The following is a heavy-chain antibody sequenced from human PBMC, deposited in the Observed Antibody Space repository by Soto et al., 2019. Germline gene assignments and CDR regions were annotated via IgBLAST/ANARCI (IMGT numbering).Heavy chain of an antibody. CDR2: ITRDGYNK. J-gene: IGHJ4*02. D-gene: IGHD6-6*01. CDR1: VFIFKNYA. CDR3: TKSSGGSSSVGMDY. V-gene: IGHV3-30*04. Sequence: GSLRLSCAVSVFIFKNYALNWVRQAPGKGLEWVASITRDGYNKYYADSVKGRFTISRDNSKNTLSLQMTALRVEDSSVYYCTKSSGGSSSVGMDYWGPGTLVTVSS.